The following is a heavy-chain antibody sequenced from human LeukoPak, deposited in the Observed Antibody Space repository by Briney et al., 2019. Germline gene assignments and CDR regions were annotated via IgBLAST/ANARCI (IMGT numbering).Heavy chain of an antibody. CDR1: EYSSSNYC. Sequence: MKSSSNASEYSSSNYCNWWGRHLPPKGLEWMGIIYHDDSDTKYNPSLQSQVTISADKSINTAYLQWSSLKASDTAMHYCARHRRIAAAGTWWFDPWGQGTLVTVSS. CDR2: IYHDDSDT. V-gene: IGHV5-51*01. J-gene: IGHJ5*02. D-gene: IGHD6-13*01. CDR3: ARHRRIAAAGTWWFDP.